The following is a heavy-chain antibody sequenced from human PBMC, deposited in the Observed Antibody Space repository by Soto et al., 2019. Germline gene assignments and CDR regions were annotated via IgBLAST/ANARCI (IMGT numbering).Heavy chain of an antibody. D-gene: IGHD1-26*01. CDR2: LFPGDSDT. V-gene: IGHV5-51*01. J-gene: IGHJ6*02. CDR3: ARGVGSSRYSYYYYYGMDV. Sequence: GESLKISCQGSGYSFSNYWIGWVRQMPGKGLEWMGILFPGDSDTKYSPSFQGQVTISVDKSITTAYLLFTSLKASDTAMYYCARGVGSSRYSYYYYYGMDVWGQGTTVTVSS. CDR1: GYSFSNYW.